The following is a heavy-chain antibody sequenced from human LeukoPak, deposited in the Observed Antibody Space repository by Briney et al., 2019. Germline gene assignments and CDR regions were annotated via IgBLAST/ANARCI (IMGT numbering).Heavy chain of an antibody. D-gene: IGHD3-10*01. CDR3: AREGHGGYDGERGGAFDI. CDR1: GFTFSSYW. J-gene: IGHJ3*02. CDR2: IKQDGSEK. Sequence: GGSLRLSCAASGFTFSSYWMSWVRQAPGKGLEWVANIKQDGSEKYYVDSVKGRFTISRDNAKNSLSLQMNSLRPEDTAVYYCAREGHGGYDGERGGAFDIWGQGTTVTVSS. V-gene: IGHV3-7*01.